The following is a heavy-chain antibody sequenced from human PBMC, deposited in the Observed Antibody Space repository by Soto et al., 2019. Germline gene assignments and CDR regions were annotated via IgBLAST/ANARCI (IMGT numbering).Heavy chain of an antibody. Sequence: PGGSLSLSCAASGFTFSSYAMSWVRQAPGKGLEWVSAISGSGGSTYYADSVKGRFTISRDNSKNTLYLQMNSLRAEDTAVYYCAKGGGIVGATDTWFDPWGQGTLVTVSS. D-gene: IGHD1-26*01. CDR3: AKGGGIVGATDTWFDP. V-gene: IGHV3-23*01. CDR2: ISGSGGST. J-gene: IGHJ5*02. CDR1: GFTFSSYA.